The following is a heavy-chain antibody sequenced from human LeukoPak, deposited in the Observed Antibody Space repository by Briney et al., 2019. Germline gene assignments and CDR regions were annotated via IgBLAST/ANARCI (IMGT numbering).Heavy chain of an antibody. CDR1: GFTFSSYG. J-gene: IGHJ5*02. D-gene: IGHD1-26*01. Sequence: GGSLRLSCAASGFTFSSYGMHWVRQAPGKGLEGVAVIWYDGSNKYYADYVKGRFTISRDNSKNTLYLQMNSLRAEDTAVYYCAKVGGSQRNWYWFDPWGQGSMVTVSS. CDR2: IWYDGSNK. V-gene: IGHV3-33*06. CDR3: AKVGGSQRNWYWFDP.